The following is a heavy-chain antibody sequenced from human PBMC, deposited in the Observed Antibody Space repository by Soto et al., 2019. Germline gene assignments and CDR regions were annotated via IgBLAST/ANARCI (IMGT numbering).Heavy chain of an antibody. CDR3: ARGGCSSCRFDP. V-gene: IGHV4-59*01. Sequence: QVQLQESGPGLVTPSGTLSLTCTVSGDSISSNYWSWIRQPPGKGLEWIGYIHNSGGTNYNPSLRSRVTISLDTSRNQFSLKVTSVTAADTALCYCARGGCSSCRFDPWGQGTLVTVSS. CDR2: IHNSGGT. J-gene: IGHJ5*02. D-gene: IGHD6-6*01. CDR1: GDSISSNY.